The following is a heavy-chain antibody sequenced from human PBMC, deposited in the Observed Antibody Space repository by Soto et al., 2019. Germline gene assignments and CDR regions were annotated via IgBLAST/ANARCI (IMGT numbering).Heavy chain of an antibody. CDR2: ISYDGSYK. V-gene: IGHV3-30*03. D-gene: IGHD2-15*01. Sequence: GGSLRLSCAASGFTFSDYTMNWVRQAPGRGLEWVAGISYDGSYKSYVDSVKGRCTISRDNSKNTLYVQMNSLRAEDTAVYYCATGQYCSGGSCYFNPSEYWGQGTLVTVSS. CDR1: GFTFSDYT. J-gene: IGHJ4*02. CDR3: ATGQYCSGGSCYFNPSEY.